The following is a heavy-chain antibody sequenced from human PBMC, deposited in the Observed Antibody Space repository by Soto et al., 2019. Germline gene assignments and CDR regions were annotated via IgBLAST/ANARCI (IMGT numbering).Heavy chain of an antibody. CDR1: GFSLSTSGMC. CDR2: IDWDDDK. V-gene: IGHV2-70*01. Sequence: SGPTLVNPTQTLTLTCTFSGFSLSTSGMCVSWIRQPPGKALEWLALIDWDDDKYYSTSLKTRLTISKDTSKNQVVLTMTNMDPVDTATYYCARSYRYSGSYEFYFDYWGQGTLVTVSS. D-gene: IGHD1-26*01. CDR3: ARSYRYSGSYEFYFDY. J-gene: IGHJ4*02.